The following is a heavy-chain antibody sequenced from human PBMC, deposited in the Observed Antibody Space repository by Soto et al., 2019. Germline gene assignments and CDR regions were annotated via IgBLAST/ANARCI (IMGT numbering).Heavy chain of an antibody. CDR1: GGTFSSYA. D-gene: IGHD3-3*01. V-gene: IGHV1-69*13. CDR2: IIPIFGTA. Sequence: EASVKFPCKASGGTFSSYAISWVRQAPGQGLEWMGGIIPIFGTANYAQKFQGRVTITADESTSTAYMELSSLRSEDTAVYYCATATIFGVVIMGSSDYYYYGMDVWGQGTTVTVSS. CDR3: ATATIFGVVIMGSSDYYYYGMDV. J-gene: IGHJ6*02.